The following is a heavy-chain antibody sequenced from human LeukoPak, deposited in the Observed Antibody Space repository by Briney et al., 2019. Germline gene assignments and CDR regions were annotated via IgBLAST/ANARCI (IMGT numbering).Heavy chain of an antibody. D-gene: IGHD6-19*01. CDR1: GGTFSSYA. CDR3: AVRKGEAVAGTGINWFDP. J-gene: IGHJ5*02. CDR2: IIPIFGIA. V-gene: IGHV1-69*04. Sequence: ASVKVSCKASGGTFSSYAISWVRQAPGQGLEWMGRIIPIFGIANYAQKFQGRVTITADKSTSTAYMELSSLRSEDTAVCYCAVRKGEAVAGTGINWFDPWGQGTLVTVSS.